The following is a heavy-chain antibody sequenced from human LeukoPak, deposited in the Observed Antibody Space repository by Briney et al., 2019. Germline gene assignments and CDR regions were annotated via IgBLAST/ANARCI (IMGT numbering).Heavy chain of an antibody. CDR1: GFTFSSYS. CDR3: ARDRGDGFGY. D-gene: IGHD2-21*02. Sequence: GRSLRLSCAASGFTFSSYSMNWVRQAPGKGLEWVSSIRSSSSYIYYADSVKGRFTISRDNAKNSLYLQMNSLRAEDTAVYYCARDRGDGFGYWGQGTLVTVSS. V-gene: IGHV3-21*01. CDR2: IRSSSSYI. J-gene: IGHJ4*02.